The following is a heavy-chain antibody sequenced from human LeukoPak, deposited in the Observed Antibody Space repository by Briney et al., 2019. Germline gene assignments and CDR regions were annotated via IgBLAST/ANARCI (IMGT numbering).Heavy chain of an antibody. Sequence: GGSLRLSCAASGFTFSDHYMDWVRQAPGKGLEWVGSTRNKANSYTTEYAASVKGRFTISRDDSKNSLYLQMNSLRAEDTAVCYCARDSSYYGSVSFSDWGQGTLVTVSS. J-gene: IGHJ4*02. CDR1: GFTFSDHY. CDR2: TRNKANSYTT. CDR3: ARDSSYYGSVSFSD. V-gene: IGHV3-72*01. D-gene: IGHD3-10*01.